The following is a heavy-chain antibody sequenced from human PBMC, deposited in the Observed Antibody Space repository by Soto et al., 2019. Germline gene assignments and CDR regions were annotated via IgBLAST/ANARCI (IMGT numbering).Heavy chain of an antibody. J-gene: IGHJ6*02. D-gene: IGHD4-17*01. CDR3: AKDLATVTTGWVYYYYGMDV. V-gene: IGHV3-30*18. CDR1: GFTFSSYG. CDR2: ISYDGSNK. Sequence: QVQLVESGGGVVQPGRSLRLSCAASGFTFSSYGMHWVRQAPGKGLEWVAVISYDGSNKYYADSVKGRFTISRDNSKNTLYLQMNSLRDEDTAVYYCAKDLATVTTGWVYYYYGMDVWGQGTTVTVSS.